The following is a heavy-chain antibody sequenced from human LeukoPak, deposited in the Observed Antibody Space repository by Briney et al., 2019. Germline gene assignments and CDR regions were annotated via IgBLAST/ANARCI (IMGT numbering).Heavy chain of an antibody. CDR2: IYSGGNT. J-gene: IGHJ4*02. CDR3: AREALDMYYFDY. V-gene: IGHV3-66*01. D-gene: IGHD3-3*02. Sequence: GGSLRLSCAASGFTVSNNYINWVRQAPGKGLEWVSDIYSGGNTYYADSVKGRFTISRDNSKNTVFLQMNSLRAEDTAIYYCAREALDMYYFDYWGQGTLVTVSS. CDR1: GFTVSNNY.